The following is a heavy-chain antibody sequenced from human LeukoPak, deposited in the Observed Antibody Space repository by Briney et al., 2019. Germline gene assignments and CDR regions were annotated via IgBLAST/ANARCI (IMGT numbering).Heavy chain of an antibody. CDR2: IYYSGST. V-gene: IGHV4-30-4*08. CDR3: ARALTDGAFDI. Sequence: SQTLSLTCTVSGGSISSGDYYWSWIRQPPVKGLEWIGYIYYSGSTYYNPSLKSRVTISVETSKNQFSLKLSSVTAADTAVYYCARALTDGAFDIWGQGTMATVSS. J-gene: IGHJ3*02. CDR1: GGSISSGDYY. D-gene: IGHD2-8*02.